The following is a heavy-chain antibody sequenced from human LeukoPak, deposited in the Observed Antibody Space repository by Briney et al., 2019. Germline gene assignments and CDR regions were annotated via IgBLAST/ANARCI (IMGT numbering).Heavy chain of an antibody. CDR1: GDSISSSSYC. J-gene: IGHJ4*02. Sequence: SETLSLTCTVSGDSISSSSYCWGWIRQPPEKGLEWIGTIYYSGSTYYNPSLKSRVTISVDTSQNQFSLKLTSVTAADTAVYYCSRRPRIAVDGPPFDYWGQGTLVTVSS. CDR2: IYYSGST. CDR3: SRRPRIAVDGPPFDY. D-gene: IGHD6-19*01. V-gene: IGHV4-39*01.